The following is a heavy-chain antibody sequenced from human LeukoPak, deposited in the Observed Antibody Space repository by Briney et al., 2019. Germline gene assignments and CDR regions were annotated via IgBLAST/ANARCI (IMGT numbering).Heavy chain of an antibody. V-gene: IGHV3-66*01. D-gene: IGHD5-24*01. J-gene: IGHJ6*02. Sequence: QAGGSLRLSCAASGFTGSSNYMSWVRQAPGKGLEWVSIISGGGGTYYADSVKDRFTISRDNSKSTLYLQMKSLRVEDTAVYYCASRDKGYYYGLDVWGQGTTVTAAS. CDR1: GFTGSSNY. CDR3: ASRDKGYYYGLDV. CDR2: ISGGGGT.